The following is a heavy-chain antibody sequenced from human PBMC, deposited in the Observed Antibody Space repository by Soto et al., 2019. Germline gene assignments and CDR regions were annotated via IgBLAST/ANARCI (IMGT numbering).Heavy chain of an antibody. Sequence: PSETLSLTCTVSGGSISSYYWSWIRQPPGKGLEWIGYIYYSGSTNYNPSLKSRVTISVDTSKNQFSLKLSSVTAADTAVYYRASLPWADYGGIFDPWGQGTLVTVSS. CDR1: GGSISSYY. V-gene: IGHV4-59*01. CDR2: IYYSGST. J-gene: IGHJ5*02. CDR3: ASLPWADYGGIFDP. D-gene: IGHD4-17*01.